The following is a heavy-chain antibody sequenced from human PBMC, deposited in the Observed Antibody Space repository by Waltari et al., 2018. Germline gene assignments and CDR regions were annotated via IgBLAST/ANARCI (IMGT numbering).Heavy chain of an antibody. D-gene: IGHD6-19*01. J-gene: IGHJ4*02. V-gene: IGHV4-34*01. Sequence: QVQLQQWGAGLLKPSETLSLTCAVYGGSFSGYYWSWIRQPPGKGLEWIGEITHSGSTNYNPSLKSRVTISVDTSNNQFSLKLSSVTAADTAVYYCARSRYSSGWYDYWGQGTLVTVSS. CDR3: ARSRYSSGWYDY. CDR2: ITHSGST. CDR1: GGSFSGYY.